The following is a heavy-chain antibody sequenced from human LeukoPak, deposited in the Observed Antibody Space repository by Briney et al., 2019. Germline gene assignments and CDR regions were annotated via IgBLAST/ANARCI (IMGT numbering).Heavy chain of an antibody. CDR1: GFTFTSSA. J-gene: IGHJ6*02. V-gene: IGHV1-58*02. Sequence: SVKVSCKASGFTFTSSAMQWVRQARGQRLEWIGWIVVGSGNTNYAQKFQERVTITRDMSTSTAYMELSSLRSEDTAVYYCAAAPLYCSSTSCYQPYYYYGMDVWGQGTTVTVSS. D-gene: IGHD2-2*01. CDR2: IVVGSGNT. CDR3: AAAPLYCSSTSCYQPYYYYGMDV.